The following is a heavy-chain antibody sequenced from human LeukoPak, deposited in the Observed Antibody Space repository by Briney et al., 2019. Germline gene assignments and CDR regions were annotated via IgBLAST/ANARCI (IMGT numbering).Heavy chain of an antibody. V-gene: IGHV1-18*01. CDR3: ARVQLERSGEPFDY. J-gene: IGHJ4*02. D-gene: IGHD1-1*01. Sequence: GASVKVSCKASGYTFTSDGISLVRQAPGHGLEWMGWMSSYNGNTKYAEKLQGRVTMTTDTSTSTAYMELRSLRSDDTAVYYCARVQLERSGEPFDYWGQGTLVTVSS. CDR2: MSSYNGNT. CDR1: GYTFTSDG.